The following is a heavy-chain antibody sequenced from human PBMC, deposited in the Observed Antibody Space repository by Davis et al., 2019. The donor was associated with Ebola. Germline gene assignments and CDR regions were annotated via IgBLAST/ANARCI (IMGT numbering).Heavy chain of an antibody. CDR1: GGSFSGYY. CDR3: AGAFDI. J-gene: IGHJ3*02. Sequence: MPSETLSLTCAVYGGSFSGYYWTWIRQSPGKGLEWIGEINHSGSTNYNPSLKSRVTISIDTSKNQFSLKLSSVTAADTAVYYCAGAFDIWGPGTMVTVSS. CDR2: INHSGST. V-gene: IGHV4-34*01.